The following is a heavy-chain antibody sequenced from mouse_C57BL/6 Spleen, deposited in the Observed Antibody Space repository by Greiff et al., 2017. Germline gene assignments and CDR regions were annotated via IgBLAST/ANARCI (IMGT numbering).Heavy chain of an antibody. V-gene: IGHV5-17*01. D-gene: IGHD1-1*02. J-gene: IGHJ4*01. CDR1: GFTFSDYG. Sequence: EVKLVESGGGLVKPGGSLKLSCAASGFTFSDYGMHWVRQAPEKGLEWVAYISSGSSTIYYADTVKGRFTISRDKAKNTLFLQMTSLRSEDTAMYYCARGGYYAMDYWGQGTSVTVSS. CDR2: ISSGSSTI. CDR3: ARGGYYAMDY.